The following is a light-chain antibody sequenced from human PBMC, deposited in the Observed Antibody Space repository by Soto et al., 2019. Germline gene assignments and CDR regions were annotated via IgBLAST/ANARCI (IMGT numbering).Light chain of an antibody. CDR1: SSDIGGYNY. V-gene: IGLV2-14*03. CDR2: DVS. Sequence: QSALTQPASVSGSPGQSITISCTGTSSDIGGYNYVSWYQHHPGKAPKLIIFDVSHWPSGVSNRFSASKSGNTASLTISGLQAEDEADYYCSSYRSGATYVFGTGTKAPS. J-gene: IGLJ1*01. CDR3: SSYRSGATYV.